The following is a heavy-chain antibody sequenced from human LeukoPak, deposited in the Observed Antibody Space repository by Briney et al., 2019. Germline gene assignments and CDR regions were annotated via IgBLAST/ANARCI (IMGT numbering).Heavy chain of an antibody. D-gene: IGHD3-22*01. Sequence: PSETLSLTCSVSCDSVSRSGSYWYWIRQPPGKGLEGIGAIYYSGRTYYSPSLKSRVTMSVDPSKNQFSLTLRSVTAADTAVYYCARRRYYDGSGYLEWGQGTLLSVSS. V-gene: IGHV4-39*01. CDR2: IYYSGRT. CDR1: CDSVSRSGSY. CDR3: ARRRYYDGSGYLE. J-gene: IGHJ1*01.